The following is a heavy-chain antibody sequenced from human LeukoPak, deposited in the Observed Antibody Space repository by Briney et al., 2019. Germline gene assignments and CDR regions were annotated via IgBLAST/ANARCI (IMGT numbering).Heavy chain of an antibody. J-gene: IGHJ6*02. D-gene: IGHD3-22*01. CDR2: INAYNGNT. Sequence: GASVEVSCKASGYTFTSYGISWVRQAPGQGLEWMGWINAYNGNTNYAPNFQGRVTMTTDTPTDTGHMELRSLRSDDTAVYYCARPSLYYDTSSYYGPYYGMDVWGQGTTVTVSS. V-gene: IGHV1-18*01. CDR1: GYTFTSYG. CDR3: ARPSLYYDTSSYYGPYYGMDV.